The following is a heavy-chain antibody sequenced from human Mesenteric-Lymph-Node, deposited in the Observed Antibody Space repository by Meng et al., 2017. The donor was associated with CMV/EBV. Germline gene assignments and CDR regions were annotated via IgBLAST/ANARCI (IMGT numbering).Heavy chain of an antibody. V-gene: IGHV3-74*01. CDR2: VSGDGSDT. Sequence: GESLKISCATSGFPFSSYWMHWVRRAPGKGLEWVSYVSGDGSDTRYADSVKGRFTISRGNAKNSLYLQMNSLRAEDTAVYYCARGSTYFDYWGQGTLVTVSS. CDR3: ARGSTYFDY. J-gene: IGHJ4*02. CDR1: GFPFSSYW.